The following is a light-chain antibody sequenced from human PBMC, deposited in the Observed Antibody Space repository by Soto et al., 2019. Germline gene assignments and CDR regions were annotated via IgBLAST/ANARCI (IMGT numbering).Light chain of an antibody. CDR3: QAWDSSTAV. CDR2: QDT. J-gene: IGLJ2*01. CDR1: KLGDKY. V-gene: IGLV3-1*01. Sequence: SYELTQPPSVSVSPGQTASITCSGDKLGDKYVCWYQQKPGQSPVMVIYQDTKRPSGIPERFSGSNSGNTATLTISGTQAMDEADYYCQAWDSSTAVFGGGTKLTVL.